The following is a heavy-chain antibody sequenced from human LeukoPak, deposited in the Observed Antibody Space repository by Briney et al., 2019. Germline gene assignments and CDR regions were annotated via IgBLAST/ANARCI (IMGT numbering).Heavy chain of an antibody. CDR3: VTHEVTVITRSTFDY. CDR1: GFTFSHFW. J-gene: IGHJ4*02. D-gene: IGHD4-23*01. Sequence: PGRSLRLSCIASGFTFSHFWMSWVRQAPGKGLGWVANIKPDDTEKYYGNSVKGRFTILRDNAKNSLYLQMNSLRAEDTAVYYCVTHEVTVITRSTFDYWGQGTLVTVSS. CDR2: IKPDDTEK. V-gene: IGHV3-7*01.